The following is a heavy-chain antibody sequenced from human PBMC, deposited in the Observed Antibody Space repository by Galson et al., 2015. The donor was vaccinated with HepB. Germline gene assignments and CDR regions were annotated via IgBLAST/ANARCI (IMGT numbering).Heavy chain of an antibody. Sequence: SLRLSCAASGFPFSDFPLHWVRQAPGKGLEWVAVISYVGGHTYYADSVKGRFTVSRDSSKNTLYLQMNSLRVEDTATYYCALPFCGGDCSSGDHYLDYWGQGTLVTVSS. J-gene: IGHJ4*02. V-gene: IGHV3-30-3*01. CDR1: GFPFSDFP. D-gene: IGHD2-21*02. CDR3: ALPFCGGDCSSGDHYLDY. CDR2: ISYVGGHT.